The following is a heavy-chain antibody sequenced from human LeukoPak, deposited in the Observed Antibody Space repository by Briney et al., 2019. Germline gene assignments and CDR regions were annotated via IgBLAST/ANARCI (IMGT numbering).Heavy chain of an antibody. CDR2: MNPNSGNT. Sequence: ASVNVSCKASGYTFTSYDINWVRQATGQGLEWMGWMNPNSGNTGYAQKFQGRVTMTRNTSISTAYMELSSLRSEDTAVYYCARGIPNYYYYGMDVWGQGTTVTVSS. V-gene: IGHV1-8*01. J-gene: IGHJ6*02. CDR1: GYTFTSYD. CDR3: ARGIPNYYYYGMDV.